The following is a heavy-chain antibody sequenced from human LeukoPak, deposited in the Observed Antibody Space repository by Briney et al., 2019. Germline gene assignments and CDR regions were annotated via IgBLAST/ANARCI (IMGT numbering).Heavy chain of an antibody. CDR2: INPSDGAT. J-gene: IGHJ6*03. V-gene: IGHV1-46*01. Sequence: ASVKVSCKASGYTFTMYYIHWVRQAPGQGLEWMGMINPSDGATTYAQRFQGRVTMTRDMSTTTVYMDLRSLRSEDTAVYFCAREQRGGVIGSVGGLFASYYTYYYMDVWGRGTTVTVSS. CDR3: AREQRGGVIGSVGGLFASYYTYYYMDV. CDR1: GYTFTMYY. D-gene: IGHD2-21*01.